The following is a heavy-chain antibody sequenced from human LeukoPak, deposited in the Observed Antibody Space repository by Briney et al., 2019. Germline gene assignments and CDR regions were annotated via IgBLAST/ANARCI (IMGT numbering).Heavy chain of an antibody. CDR2: ISPTGSTT. D-gene: IGHD3-10*01. CDR1: GYSFSGHW. CDR3: ARGHNSKWSGLDF. Sequence: GGSLRLSCTASGYSFSGHWMHWARQPPGKGLVWVSRISPTGSTTSYADSVKGRFTVSRDNAKNTLYLQVNNLRAEETAVYYCARGHNSKWSGLDFWGQGTLLTVSS. J-gene: IGHJ4*02. V-gene: IGHV3-74*01.